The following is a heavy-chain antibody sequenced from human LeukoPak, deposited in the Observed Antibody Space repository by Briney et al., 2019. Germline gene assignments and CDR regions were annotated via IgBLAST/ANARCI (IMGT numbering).Heavy chain of an antibody. Sequence: PGGSLRLSCAASGFTFSSYSMNWVRQAPGKGLEWVSSTSSSSSYIYYADSVKGRFTISRDNAKNSLYLQMNSLRAEDTAVYYCARDGSGSSWYEFDYWGQGTLVTVSS. D-gene: IGHD6-13*01. CDR1: GFTFSSYS. CDR2: TSSSSSYI. J-gene: IGHJ4*02. V-gene: IGHV3-21*01. CDR3: ARDGSGSSWYEFDY.